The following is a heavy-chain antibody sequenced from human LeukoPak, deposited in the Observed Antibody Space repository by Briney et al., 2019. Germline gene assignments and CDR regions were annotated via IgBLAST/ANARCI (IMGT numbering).Heavy chain of an antibody. CDR3: ARGQVSILLLWFGEFAN. J-gene: IGHJ4*02. V-gene: IGHV1-2*02. CDR1: GYTFTGYY. CDR2: INPNSGGT. D-gene: IGHD3-10*01. Sequence: ASVKVSCKASGYTFTGYYMHWVRQAPGQGLEWMGWINPNSGGTNYAQKFQGRVTMTRDTSISTAYMELSRLRSDDTAVYYCARGQVSILLLWFGEFANWGQGTLVTVSS.